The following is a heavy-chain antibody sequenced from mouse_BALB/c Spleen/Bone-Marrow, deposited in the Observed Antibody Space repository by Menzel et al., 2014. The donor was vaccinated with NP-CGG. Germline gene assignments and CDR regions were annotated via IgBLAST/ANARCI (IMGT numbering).Heavy chain of an antibody. Sequence: EVQGVESGGDLVKPGGSLKLSCAASGFTFSSYGMSWVRQTPDKRLEWVATISSGGSYTYYPDSVKGRFTISRDNAKNTLYLRMSSLKSEDTAMYYCARDFITTDAMDYWGQGTSVTVSS. V-gene: IGHV5-6*01. CDR3: ARDFITTDAMDY. CDR2: ISSGGSYT. CDR1: GFTFSSYG. J-gene: IGHJ4*01. D-gene: IGHD1-1*01.